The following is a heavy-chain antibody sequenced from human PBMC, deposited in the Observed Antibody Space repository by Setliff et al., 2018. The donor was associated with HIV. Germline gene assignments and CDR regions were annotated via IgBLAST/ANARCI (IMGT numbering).Heavy chain of an antibody. CDR1: GYTFTGSF. CDR3: ARDDHGDPLDY. V-gene: IGHV1-2*02. D-gene: IGHD4-17*01. J-gene: IGHJ4*02. Sequence: ASVKVSCKSSGYTFTGSFMHWVRQAPGQGLEWMGWINCNSGGTYYAQNFQGRVTMTRDTSINTAYMELSRLRSDNTAVYYCARDDHGDPLDYWGQGTLVTVSS. CDR2: INCNSGGT.